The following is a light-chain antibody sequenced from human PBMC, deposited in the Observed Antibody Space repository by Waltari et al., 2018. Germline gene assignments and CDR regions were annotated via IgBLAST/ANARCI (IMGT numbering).Light chain of an antibody. V-gene: IGKV3-11*01. Sequence: VLTQPPATLSLSPGERAPSSGRASQSVSSYLAWYQQKPGQAPRLLIYDASNRATGIPARFSGSGSGTDFTLTISSLAPEDFAVYYCQQRSSWPLTFGGGTKVEIK. CDR2: DAS. J-gene: IGKJ4*01. CDR1: QSVSSY. CDR3: QQRSSWPLT.